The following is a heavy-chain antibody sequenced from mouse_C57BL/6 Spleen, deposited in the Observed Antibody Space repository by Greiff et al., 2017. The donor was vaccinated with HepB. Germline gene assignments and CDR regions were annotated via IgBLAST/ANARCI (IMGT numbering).Heavy chain of an antibody. CDR3: ARKLREAMDY. J-gene: IGHJ4*01. Sequence: QLQQSGPELVKPGASVKISCKASGYAFSSSWMNWVKQRPGKGLEWIGRIYPGDGDTNYNGKFKGKATLTADKSSSTAYMQLSSLTSEDSAVYFCARKLREAMDYWGQGTSVTVSS. D-gene: IGHD3-2*02. V-gene: IGHV1-82*01. CDR1: GYAFSSSW. CDR2: IYPGDGDT.